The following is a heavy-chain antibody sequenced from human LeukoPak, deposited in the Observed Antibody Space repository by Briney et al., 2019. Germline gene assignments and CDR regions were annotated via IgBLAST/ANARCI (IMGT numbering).Heavy chain of an antibody. CDR3: ARQTIIYGDYSDY. J-gene: IGHJ4*02. Sequence: GGSLRLSCAASGFTFSTYSMNWVRQAQGKGLEWVSSITRSSSYIYYADSVKGRFTISRDNAKNSLFLQMNSLRAEDTAIYYCARQTIIYGDYSDYWGQGTLVTVSS. CDR1: GFTFSTYS. CDR2: ITRSSSYI. D-gene: IGHD4/OR15-4a*01. V-gene: IGHV3-21*01.